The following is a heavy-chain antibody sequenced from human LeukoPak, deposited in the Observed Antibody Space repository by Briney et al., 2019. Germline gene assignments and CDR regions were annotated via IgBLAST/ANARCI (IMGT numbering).Heavy chain of an antibody. D-gene: IGHD2-15*01. CDR3: ARALTPGYCSGGTCSYFDY. Sequence: SETLSLTCTVSGGSIRSYYWSWIRQPPGKGLEWIGYIYYSGGTNSNPSLKSRVTISVDTSKNQFSLKVSSVTAADTAVYYCARALTPGYCSGGTCSYFDYWGQGTLVTVSS. V-gene: IGHV4-59*01. J-gene: IGHJ4*02. CDR1: GGSIRSYY. CDR2: IYYSGGT.